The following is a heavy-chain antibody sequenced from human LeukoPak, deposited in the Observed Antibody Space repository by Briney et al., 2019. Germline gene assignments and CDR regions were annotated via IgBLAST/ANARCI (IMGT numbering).Heavy chain of an antibody. CDR2: IYYSGST. D-gene: IGHD3-3*01. CDR3: ANTILGDYYYYYMDV. J-gene: IGHJ6*03. V-gene: IGHV4-39*01. CDR1: GGFISSSSYY. Sequence: SETLSLTCTVSGGFISSSSYYWGWIRQPPGKGLEWIGSIYYSGSTYYNPSLKSRVTISVDTSKNQFSLKLSSVTAADTAVYYCANTILGDYYYYYMDVWGKGTTVTVSS.